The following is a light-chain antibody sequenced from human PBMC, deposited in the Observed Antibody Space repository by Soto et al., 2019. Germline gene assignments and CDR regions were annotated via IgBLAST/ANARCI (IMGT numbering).Light chain of an antibody. Sequence: EIVLTQSPGTLSLSPGEEATLSCRASQSVSNSYLAWYQQKPGQAPRLLIYGASSRATGIPDRFSGSGSGTDFALTISRLEPEDFAVYYCQQYGSPLHFTFGPGTKVDIK. CDR3: QQYGSPLHFT. CDR2: GAS. V-gene: IGKV3-20*01. CDR1: QSVSNSY. J-gene: IGKJ3*01.